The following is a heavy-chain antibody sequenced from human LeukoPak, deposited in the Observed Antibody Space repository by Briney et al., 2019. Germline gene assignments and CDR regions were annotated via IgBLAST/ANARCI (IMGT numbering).Heavy chain of an antibody. D-gene: IGHD2/OR15-2a*01. J-gene: IGHJ4*02. Sequence: LGGSLRLSCAASGFTFSSYNMNWVRQAPGKGPEWVANIKEDGSLKNYVDSVEGRFTVSRDNAKNTLYLQMNSLRLEDTAVYYCVRDWAPASMQAAPFDCWGQGTLVTVSS. CDR2: IKEDGSLK. V-gene: IGHV3-7*01. CDR3: VRDWAPASMQAAPFDC. CDR1: GFTFSSYN.